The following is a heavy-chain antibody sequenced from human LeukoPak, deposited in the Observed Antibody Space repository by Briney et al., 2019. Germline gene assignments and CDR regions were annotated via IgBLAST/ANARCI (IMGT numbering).Heavy chain of an antibody. CDR1: ARSISSDY. V-gene: IGHV4-59*01. Sequence: SQRLSPTCTVSARSISSDYSSWIRHLPGNGLEWTGYTHYSGSINFNPSLRGQATISVDTSKNQFSLKLSSVTAADTAVYYCAREYGDYVDYWGQGTLVTVSS. J-gene: IGHJ4*02. CDR2: THYSGSI. D-gene: IGHD4-17*01. CDR3: AREYGDYVDY.